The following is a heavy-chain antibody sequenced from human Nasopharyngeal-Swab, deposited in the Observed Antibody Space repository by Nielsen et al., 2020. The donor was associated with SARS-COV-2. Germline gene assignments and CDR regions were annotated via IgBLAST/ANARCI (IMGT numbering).Heavy chain of an antibody. CDR1: GFTFRNYA. CDR3: AKKGGTGVDRQLDY. V-gene: IGHV3-30*18. CDR2: ISFDGSTI. D-gene: IGHD1-14*01. J-gene: IGHJ4*02. Sequence: SCAASGFTFRNYAMYWVRQAPGKGLEWVAVISFDGSTIYYEDSVKGRFTISRDNSKNTCNLQMNSLRVEDTAIYYCAKKGGTGVDRQLDYWGQGTLVTVSS.